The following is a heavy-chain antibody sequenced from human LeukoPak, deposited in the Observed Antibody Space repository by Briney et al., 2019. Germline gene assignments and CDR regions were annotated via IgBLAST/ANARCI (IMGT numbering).Heavy chain of an antibody. D-gene: IGHD3-10*01. CDR3: ARVWYGSGSLYYYYYYMDV. J-gene: IGHJ6*03. CDR2: IYSTGRT. V-gene: IGHV3-66*01. CDR1: GFSVSSNY. Sequence: GGSLRLSCTASGFSVSSNYMSWVRQAPGKGLEWVSVIYSTGRTYYADSVKGRFTISRDNSKKTLYLQMNSLRVEDTAVYYCARVWYGSGSLYYYYYYMDVWGKGTTVTISS.